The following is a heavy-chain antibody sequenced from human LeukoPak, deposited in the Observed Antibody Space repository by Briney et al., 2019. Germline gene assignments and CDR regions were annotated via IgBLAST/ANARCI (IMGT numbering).Heavy chain of an antibody. Sequence: GGSLRLSCAASGFTFDDYGMSWVRQAPGKGLEWVSVIYSGGSTYYADSVKGRFTISRDNSKNTLYLQMNSLRAEDTAVYYCARDHRVGATIDYWGQGTLVTVPS. J-gene: IGHJ4*02. CDR1: GFTFDDYG. CDR2: IYSGGST. D-gene: IGHD1-26*01. V-gene: IGHV3-66*02. CDR3: ARDHRVGATIDY.